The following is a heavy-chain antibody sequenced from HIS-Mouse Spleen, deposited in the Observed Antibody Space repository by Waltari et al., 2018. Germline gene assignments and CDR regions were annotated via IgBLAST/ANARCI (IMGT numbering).Heavy chain of an antibody. CDR1: GGSISSSSYY. Sequence: QLQLQESGPGLVKPSETLSLTCTVSGGSISSSSYYWGWIRQPPGKGLEWIGSIYYSGGTYSTPSLKSRGTISVDTSKNQFSLKLSSVTAADTAVYYCAREIPYSSSWYDWYFDLWGRGTLVTVSS. CDR2: IYYSGGT. J-gene: IGHJ2*01. CDR3: AREIPYSSSWYDWYFDL. D-gene: IGHD6-13*01. V-gene: IGHV4-39*07.